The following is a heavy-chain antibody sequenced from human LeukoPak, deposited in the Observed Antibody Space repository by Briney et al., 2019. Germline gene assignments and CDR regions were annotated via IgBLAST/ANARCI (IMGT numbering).Heavy chain of an antibody. CDR1: GFTFSSYS. D-gene: IGHD6-19*01. Sequence: PGGSLRLSCAASGFTFSSYSMNWVRQAPGKGLEWVSSISSSSSYLYYADSVKGRFTISRDNAKNSLYLQMNSLRAEDTASYYCAKDTERGWFDAFDIWGQGTMVTVSS. CDR2: ISSSSSYL. CDR3: AKDTERGWFDAFDI. J-gene: IGHJ3*02. V-gene: IGHV3-21*04.